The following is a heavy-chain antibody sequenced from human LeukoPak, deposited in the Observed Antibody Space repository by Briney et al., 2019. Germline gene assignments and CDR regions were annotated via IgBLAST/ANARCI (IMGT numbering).Heavy chain of an antibody. D-gene: IGHD3-10*01. J-gene: IGHJ4*02. CDR2: ITRDSIYT. CDR3: ASYGSGSSILGGGG. Sequence: GGSLRLSCAASGFTFSNYNMNWVRQTPGKGLEWVSSITRDSIYTFYADSVKGRFTISRDNSKNSLYLQMNSLRAEDTAVYYCASYGSGSSILGGGGWGQGTLVTVSS. CDR1: GFTFSNYN. V-gene: IGHV3-21*01.